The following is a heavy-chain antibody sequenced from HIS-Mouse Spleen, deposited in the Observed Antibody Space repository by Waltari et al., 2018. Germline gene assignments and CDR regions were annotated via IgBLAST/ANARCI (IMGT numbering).Heavy chain of an antibody. CDR1: GFPVSSKY. CDR3: AGGVGSSWYYFDY. Sequence: EVQLVESGGGLIQPGGSLRLSCPASGFPVSSKYMRWVRQAPGKGLEWVSVIYGGGSTYDADSVKGRFTISRDNSKNTLYLQMNSLRAEDTAVYYCAGGVGSSWYYFDYWGQGTLVTVSS. D-gene: IGHD6-13*01. J-gene: IGHJ4*02. V-gene: IGHV3-53*01. CDR2: IYGGGST.